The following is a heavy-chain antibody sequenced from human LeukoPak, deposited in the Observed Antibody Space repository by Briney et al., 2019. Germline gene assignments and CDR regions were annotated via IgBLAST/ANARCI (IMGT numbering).Heavy chain of an antibody. V-gene: IGHV3-11*04. D-gene: IGHD7-27*01. Sequence: PGGSLRLSCAASGFTFSDYYMSWIRQAPGKGLEWVSYISSSGSTIYYADSVRGRFTISRDNAKNSLYLQMNSLRAEDTAVYYCASDLSWGSLDYWGQGTLVTVSS. CDR1: GFTFSDYY. CDR3: ASDLSWGSLDY. CDR2: ISSSGSTI. J-gene: IGHJ4*02.